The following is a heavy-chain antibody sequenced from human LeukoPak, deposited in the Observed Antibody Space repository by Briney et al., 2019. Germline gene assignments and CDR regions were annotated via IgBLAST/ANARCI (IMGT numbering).Heavy chain of an antibody. D-gene: IGHD3-10*01. CDR1: GYSFSSHH. Sequence: ASVKVSCKTSGYSFSSHHVHWVRQAPGQGLEWMGINFSHDGSTSNTQKFQGRVTMTRDTSTSTVYMELSSLRSEDTAVHYCARDSGSFHYDMDVWGQGTTVIVSS. J-gene: IGHJ6*02. V-gene: IGHV1-46*01. CDR2: NFSHDGST. CDR3: ARDSGSFHYDMDV.